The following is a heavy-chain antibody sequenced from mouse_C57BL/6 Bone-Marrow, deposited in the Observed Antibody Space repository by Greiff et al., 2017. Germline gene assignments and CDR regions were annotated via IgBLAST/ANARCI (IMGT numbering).Heavy chain of an antibody. CDR3: TDYDYGSSQGYYFDY. J-gene: IGHJ2*01. D-gene: IGHD1-1*01. CDR2: IDPEHGDT. Sequence: VQLQQSGAELVRPGASVKLSCTASGFNIKDDYMHWVKQRPEQGLEWIGWIDPEHGDTAYASKFQGKATITADTSSNTAYLQLSSLTSEDTAVYDCTDYDYGSSQGYYFDYWGQGTTLTVSS. CDR1: GFNIKDDY. V-gene: IGHV14-4*01.